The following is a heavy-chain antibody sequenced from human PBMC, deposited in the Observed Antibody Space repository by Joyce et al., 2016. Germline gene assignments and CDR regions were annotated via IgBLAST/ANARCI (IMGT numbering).Heavy chain of an antibody. J-gene: IGHJ3*01. CDR1: GGSMINQY. Sequence: QVQMQESGPGLVKPSETLSLTCSVCGGSMINQYWSWIRQPPGKGLEWIRYIYSNGITISDPSLKSRVAMLVDTSKNQFSLCLSSVTVADTAVYYCARGGPSDAFDVWGQGTMIAVYS. CDR3: ARGGPSDAFDV. CDR2: IYSNGIT. V-gene: IGHV4-59*11.